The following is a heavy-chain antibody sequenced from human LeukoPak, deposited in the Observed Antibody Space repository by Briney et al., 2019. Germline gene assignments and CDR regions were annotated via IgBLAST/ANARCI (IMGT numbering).Heavy chain of an antibody. V-gene: IGHV4-61*01. J-gene: IGHJ4*02. CDR3: AREGPQLGLDY. CDR2: IYYSVST. CDR1: GGSVSSGSYY. D-gene: IGHD1-1*01. Sequence: PSETLSLTCTVSGGSVSSGSYYWSWIRQPPGKGLGWIGYIYYSVSTNYHPSLKTRVTISVETSKNQFSLKLSSLDAADTAVYYCAREGPQLGLDYWGQGTLVTVSS.